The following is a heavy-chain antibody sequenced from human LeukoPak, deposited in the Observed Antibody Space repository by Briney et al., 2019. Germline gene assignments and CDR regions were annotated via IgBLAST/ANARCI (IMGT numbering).Heavy chain of an antibody. J-gene: IGHJ4*02. V-gene: IGHV1-69*01. D-gene: IGHD7-27*01. CDR2: IIPIFGTA. CDR3: ARGNWGWYCFDY. CDR1: GGTFSSYA. Sequence: SVKVSCKASGGTFSSYAISWVRQAPGQGLEWMGGIIPIFGTANYAQKFQGRVTITADESTSTAYMELSSLRSEDTAVYYCARGNWGWYCFDYWGQGTLVTVSS.